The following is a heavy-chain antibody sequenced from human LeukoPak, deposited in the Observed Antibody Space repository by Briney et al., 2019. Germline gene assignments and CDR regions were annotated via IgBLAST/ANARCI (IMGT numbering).Heavy chain of an antibody. J-gene: IGHJ5*02. CDR2: IYYSGST. CDR1: GGSISSSSHY. Sequence: KPSEPLSLTCTVPGGSISSSSHYWGWVRQPPGKGLEWIGSIYYSGSTSYKPSLKSRLTISLDTSKNQFSLKLSSVTAADTAVYYCARLETNWFDPWGQGTLVTVSS. D-gene: IGHD3-16*01. V-gene: IGHV4-39*07. CDR3: ARLETNWFDP.